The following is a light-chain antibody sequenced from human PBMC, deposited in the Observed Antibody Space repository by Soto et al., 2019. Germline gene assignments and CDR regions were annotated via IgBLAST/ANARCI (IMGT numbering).Light chain of an antibody. CDR2: LGS. Sequence: DIGLTQSPLSLPVTPGEPASISCRSSQSLLHSNGNIYVDWYLQKQGQSPQLLIYLGSIRASGVPDRFSDSGSGTDFTLKITRVEAEDVGVYYCMHAIQAPRTFGLGTKVQIK. J-gene: IGKJ1*01. CDR1: QSLLHSNGNIY. V-gene: IGKV2-28*01. CDR3: MHAIQAPRT.